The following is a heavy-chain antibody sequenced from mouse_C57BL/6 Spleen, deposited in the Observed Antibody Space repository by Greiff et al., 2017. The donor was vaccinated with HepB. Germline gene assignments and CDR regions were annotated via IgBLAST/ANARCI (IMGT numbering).Heavy chain of an antibody. Sequence: VKLQESGAELVRPGASVTLSCKASGYTFTDYEMHWVKQTPVHGLEWIGAIDPETGGTAYNQKFKGKAILTADKSSSTAYMELRSLTSEDSAVYYCTRRTTEDDYWGQGTTLTVSS. V-gene: IGHV1-15*01. CDR3: TRRTTEDDY. CDR1: GYTFTDYE. CDR2: IDPETGGT. D-gene: IGHD1-1*01. J-gene: IGHJ2*01.